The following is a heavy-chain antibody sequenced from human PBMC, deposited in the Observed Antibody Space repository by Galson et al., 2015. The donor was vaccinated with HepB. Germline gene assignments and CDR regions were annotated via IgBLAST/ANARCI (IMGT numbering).Heavy chain of an antibody. V-gene: IGHV3-23*01. CDR1: GFSFSSDA. J-gene: IGHJ4*02. Sequence: SLRLSCAGSGFSFSSDAMSWVRQAPGKGLEWVSSISGSGGSTYYADPVKGRFTISRDNSKNTLYLQMYSLRAEDTAVYYCAREDIVGATSTFDYWGQGTLVTVSS. CDR3: AREDIVGATSTFDY. CDR2: ISGSGGST. D-gene: IGHD1-26*01.